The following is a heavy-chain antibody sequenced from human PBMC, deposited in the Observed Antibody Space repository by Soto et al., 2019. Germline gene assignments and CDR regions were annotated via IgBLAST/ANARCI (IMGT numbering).Heavy chain of an antibody. J-gene: IGHJ4*02. CDR3: ARPYYDILTGYYSLDY. D-gene: IGHD3-9*01. CDR2: INAGNGNT. CDR1: GYTFTSYA. Sequence: ASVKVSCKASGYTFTSYAMHWVRQAPGQRLEWMGWINAGNGNTKYSQKFQGRVTITRDTSASTAYMELSSLRSEDTAVYYCARPYYDILTGYYSLDYWGQGTLVTAPQ. V-gene: IGHV1-3*01.